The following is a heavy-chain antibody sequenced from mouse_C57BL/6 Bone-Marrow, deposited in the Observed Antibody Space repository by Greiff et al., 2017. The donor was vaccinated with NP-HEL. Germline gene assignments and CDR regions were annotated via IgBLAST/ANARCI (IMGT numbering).Heavy chain of an antibody. CDR3: AREDLYGSSFYWYFDV. CDR2: INYDGSST. CDR1: GFTFSDYY. V-gene: IGHV5-16*01. Sequence: EVKLVESEGGLVQPGSSMKLSCTASGFTFSDYYMAWVRQVPEKGLEWVANINYDGSSTYYLDSLKSRFIISRDNAKNILYLQMSSLKSEDTATYYCAREDLYGSSFYWYFDVWGTGTTVTVSS. D-gene: IGHD1-1*01. J-gene: IGHJ1*03.